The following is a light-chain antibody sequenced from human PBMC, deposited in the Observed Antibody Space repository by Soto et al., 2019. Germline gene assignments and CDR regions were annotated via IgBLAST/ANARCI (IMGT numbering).Light chain of an antibody. CDR1: SSDVGGYNY. CDR3: SSYSSSTTPVV. J-gene: IGLJ2*01. V-gene: IGLV2-14*01. Sequence: QSALTQPASVSGSPGQSITISCTGTSSDVGGYNYVSWYQQHPGKAPKLMIFDVSNRPSGISNRFSGSKSANTASLTISGIQAEDDADYYGSSYSSSTTPVVFGGGTKLTVL. CDR2: DVS.